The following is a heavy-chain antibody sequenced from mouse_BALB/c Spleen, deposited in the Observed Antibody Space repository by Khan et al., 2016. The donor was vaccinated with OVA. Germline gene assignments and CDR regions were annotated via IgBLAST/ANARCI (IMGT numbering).Heavy chain of an antibody. CDR1: GYTFTSYT. CDR3: VRDWAYHRNDGWFAY. CDR2: INPSNGYT. J-gene: IGHJ3*01. D-gene: IGHD2-14*01. Sequence: VQLVESGAELARPGASVKMSCKASGYTFTSYTIHWIKLRPGQGLEWIGFINPSNGYTNYNQKFKDKATLTADKSSTTVYMQLSSLTSDDSAVYNCVRDWAYHRNDGWFAYWGQGTLVTVSA. V-gene: IGHV1-4*01.